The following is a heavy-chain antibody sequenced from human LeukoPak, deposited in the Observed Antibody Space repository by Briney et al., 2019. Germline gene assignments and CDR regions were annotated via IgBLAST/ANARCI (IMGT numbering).Heavy chain of an antibody. CDR2: ISGSGGST. CDR3: AKASSLSADGMDV. V-gene: IGHV3-23*01. J-gene: IGHJ6*02. CDR1: GFTFTDAW. D-gene: IGHD6-19*01. Sequence: GGSLRLSCAASGFTFTDAWICWVRQAPGKGLEWVSAISGSGGSTYYADSVKGRFTISRDNSKNTLYLQMNSLRAEDTAVYYCAKASSLSADGMDVWGQGTTVTVSS.